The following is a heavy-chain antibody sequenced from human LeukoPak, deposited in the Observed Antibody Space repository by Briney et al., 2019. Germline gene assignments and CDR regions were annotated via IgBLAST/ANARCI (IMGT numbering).Heavy chain of an antibody. CDR2: ISSGSSAI. CDR1: GFTFSSYS. D-gene: IGHD3-16*01. J-gene: IGHJ4*02. Sequence: GGSLRLSCAASGFTFSSYSLNWVRQAPGKGLEWVSHISSGSSAIFYADSVRGRFTISRDNAKNSLYMQMISLRAEDTAMYYCARLGPYYFDNWGQGTLVTVSS. V-gene: IGHV3-48*01. CDR3: ARLGPYYFDN.